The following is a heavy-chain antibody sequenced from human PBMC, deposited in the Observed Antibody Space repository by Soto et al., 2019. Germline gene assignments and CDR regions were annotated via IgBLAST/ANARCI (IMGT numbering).Heavy chain of an antibody. CDR1: GFSPRDSKVG. CDR2: IFWNGEK. V-gene: IGHV2-26*01. D-gene: IGHD1-26*01. Sequence: QVTLKESGPVLVKPTETLTLTCAVSGFSPRDSKVGVSWIRQPPGKALEWLAHIFWNGEKSYSTSLERRLTISKDPSKGQVVLTMTNMDPVDTPTYFCAQVRQWDGAHSDAYLGRGTLVTVSS. CDR3: AQVRQWDGAHSDAY. J-gene: IGHJ4*02.